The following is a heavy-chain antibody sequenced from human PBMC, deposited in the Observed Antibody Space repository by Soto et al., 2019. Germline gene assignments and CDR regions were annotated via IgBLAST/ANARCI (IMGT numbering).Heavy chain of an antibody. CDR2: ISTSGGYK. D-gene: IGHD1-26*01. V-gene: IGHV3-21*02. J-gene: IGHJ6*02. Sequence: EGRLVESGGGLVKPGGSLRVSCAASGFNFNTYSMNWVRQAPGKGLEWVSFISTSGGYKYYADSVRGRFTISRDNAKKSVYLEMNSLTADDTAVYYCAGERSALPGARDAMDVWGQGTTVTASS. CDR3: AGERSALPGARDAMDV. CDR1: GFNFNTYS.